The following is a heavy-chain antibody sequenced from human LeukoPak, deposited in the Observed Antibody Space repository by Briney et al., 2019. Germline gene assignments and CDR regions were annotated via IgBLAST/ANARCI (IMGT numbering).Heavy chain of an antibody. V-gene: IGHV5-51*01. CDR2: IYPYDSDP. CDR1: GYTFTSYW. Sequence: GESLKISCKASGYTFTSYWIAWVRQMPGKGLELMGIIYPYDSDPIYSPSFQGQVTISDDKSISTAYLQWSSLKASDTAMYYCARHPGRYSSTSCYGDLFDYWGQGTLVTVSS. J-gene: IGHJ4*02. D-gene: IGHD2-2*01. CDR3: ARHPGRYSSTSCYGDLFDY.